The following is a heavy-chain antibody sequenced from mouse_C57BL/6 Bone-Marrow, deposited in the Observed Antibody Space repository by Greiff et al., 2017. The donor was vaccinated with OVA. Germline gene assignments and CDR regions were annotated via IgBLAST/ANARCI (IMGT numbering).Heavy chain of an antibody. CDR2: IYPRSGNT. Sequence: QVQLKQSGAELARPGASVKLSCKASGYTFTSYGISWVKQRTGQGLEWIGEIYPRSGNTYYNEKFKGKATLTADKSSSTAYMELRSLTSEDSAVYFCAREGRLEWFAYWGQGTLVTVSA. V-gene: IGHV1-81*01. CDR1: GYTFTSYG. CDR3: AREGRLEWFAY. J-gene: IGHJ3*01. D-gene: IGHD1-1*01.